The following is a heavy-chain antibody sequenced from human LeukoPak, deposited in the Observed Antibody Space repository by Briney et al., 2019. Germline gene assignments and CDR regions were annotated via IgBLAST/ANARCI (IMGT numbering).Heavy chain of an antibody. V-gene: IGHV1-69*13. CDR2: IIPIFGTA. J-gene: IGHJ6*02. D-gene: IGHD2-15*01. CDR3: AREKRSGPHYYYGMDV. CDR1: GGTFSSYA. Sequence: ASVKVSCKAPGGTFSSYAISWVRQAPGQGLEWMGGIIPIFGTANYAQKFQGRVTITADESTSTAYMELSSLRSEDTAVYYCAREKRSGPHYYYGMDVWGQGTTVTVSS.